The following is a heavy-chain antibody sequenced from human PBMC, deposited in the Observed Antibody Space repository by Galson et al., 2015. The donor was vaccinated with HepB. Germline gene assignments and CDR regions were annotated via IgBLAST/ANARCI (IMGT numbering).Heavy chain of an antibody. CDR2: ISYDGSNK. V-gene: IGHV3-30*18. D-gene: IGHD6-19*01. CDR3: AKDGEVGIAVPTDYYNYYMDV. CDR1: GFTFSSSGIFSSYG. Sequence: SLRLSCAASGFTFSSSGIFSSYGMHWVRQAPGKGLEWVAVISYDGSNKYHADSVKGRFTISRDNSKNTLYLQMNSLRPDDTAVYYCAKDGEVGIAVPTDYYNYYMDVWGKGTTVTVSS. J-gene: IGHJ6*03.